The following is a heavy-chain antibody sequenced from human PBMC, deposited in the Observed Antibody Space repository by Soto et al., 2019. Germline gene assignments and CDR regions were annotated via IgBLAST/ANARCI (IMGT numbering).Heavy chain of an antibody. J-gene: IGHJ4*02. Sequence: PGGSLRLSCAASGFTFSSYDMHWVRQATGKGLEWVSAIGTAGDTYYPGSVKGRFTISRENAKNSLYLQMNSLRAEDTAVYYCARAAYYDSSGYPDYWGQGTLVTVPS. D-gene: IGHD3-22*01. CDR3: ARAAYYDSSGYPDY. CDR2: IGTAGDT. CDR1: GFTFSSYD. V-gene: IGHV3-13*01.